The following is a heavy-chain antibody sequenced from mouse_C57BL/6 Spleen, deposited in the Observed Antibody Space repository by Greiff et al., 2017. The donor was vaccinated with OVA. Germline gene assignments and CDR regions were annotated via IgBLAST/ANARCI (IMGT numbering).Heavy chain of an antibody. CDR3: ARNSNYEAY. V-gene: IGHV1-50*01. D-gene: IGHD2-5*01. CDR2: IDPSDSYT. Sequence: QVQLQQSGAELVKPGASVKLSCKASGYTFTSYWMQWVKQRPGQGLEWIGEIDPSDSYTNYNQKFKGKATLTVDTSSSTAYMQLSSLTSEDSAVYYCARNSNYEAYWGQGTLVTVSA. CDR1: GYTFTSYW. J-gene: IGHJ3*01.